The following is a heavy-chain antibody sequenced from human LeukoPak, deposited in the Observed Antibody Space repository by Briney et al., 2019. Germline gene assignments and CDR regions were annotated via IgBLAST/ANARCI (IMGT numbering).Heavy chain of an antibody. J-gene: IGHJ5*02. D-gene: IGHD4-17*01. V-gene: IGHV3-7*01. CDR2: IKQDGSEK. CDR1: GFTFSSYA. Sequence: PGGSLRLSCAASGFTFSSYAMHWVRQAPGKGLEWVVNIKQDGSEKYYVDSVKGRFTISRDNAKNSLYLQMNSLRAEDTAVYYCARGRDYGDYNWFDPWGQGTLVTVSS. CDR3: ARGRDYGDYNWFDP.